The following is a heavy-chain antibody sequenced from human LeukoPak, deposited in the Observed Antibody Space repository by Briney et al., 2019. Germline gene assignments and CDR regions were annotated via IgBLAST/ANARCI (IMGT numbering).Heavy chain of an antibody. CDR3: ARIVLVPATRLDY. CDR1: GGSFSGYY. Sequence: SETLSLTCAVYGGSFSGYYWSWIRQPPGKGLEWIGEINHSGSTNYNPSLKSRVTISVDTSKNQFPLKLSSVTAADTAVYYCARIVLVPATRLDYWGQGTLVTVSS. CDR2: INHSGST. J-gene: IGHJ4*02. D-gene: IGHD2-15*01. V-gene: IGHV4-34*01.